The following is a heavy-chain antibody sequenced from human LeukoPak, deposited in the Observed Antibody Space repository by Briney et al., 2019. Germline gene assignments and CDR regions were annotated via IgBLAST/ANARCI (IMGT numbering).Heavy chain of an antibody. D-gene: IGHD4-11*01. J-gene: IGHJ5*01. CDR1: GFTYSHYG. V-gene: IGHV3-33*06. CDR3: AKDAQRGFDYSNSLES. CDR2: IWSDGTQK. Sequence: GGSLILSCAASGFTYSHYGMHWVRQAPGKGLELVAVIWSDGTQKYYGDAVKGRFTISRDNSMKTLFLQMNSLRGDDTAVYYCAKDAQRGFDYSNSLESWGQGTLVTVSS.